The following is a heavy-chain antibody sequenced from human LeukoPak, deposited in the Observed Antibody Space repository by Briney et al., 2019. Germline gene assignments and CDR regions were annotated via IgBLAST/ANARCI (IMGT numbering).Heavy chain of an antibody. CDR1: GYTFTGYY. CDR2: INPDNGGT. D-gene: IGHD5-12*01. CDR3: ARDPSNSGYDYLYYFDY. Sequence: GASLKLSRNASGYTFTGYYMHWVRQAPGQGLEWMVWINPDNGGTNYAQRFQGRVTMTRDMSISTAYMELSRLRSDDTAVYYCARDPSNSGYDYLYYFDYWGQGTLVTVSS. J-gene: IGHJ4*02. V-gene: IGHV1-2*02.